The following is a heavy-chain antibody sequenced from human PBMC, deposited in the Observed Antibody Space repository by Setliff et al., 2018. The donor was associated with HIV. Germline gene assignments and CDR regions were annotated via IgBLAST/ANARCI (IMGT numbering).Heavy chain of an antibody. Sequence: GESLKISCIASGFTFSDYWLTWVRQAPGKGLEWVANIKDDGSDKNYVGSVKGRFTISRDNTKNTLYVQMNSLRPEDTAVYYCAREPTYYYESSGPYDAFDIWGQGTMVTVSS. CDR1: GFTFSDYW. J-gene: IGHJ3*02. D-gene: IGHD3-22*01. CDR3: AREPTYYYESSGPYDAFDI. V-gene: IGHV3-7*03. CDR2: IKDDGSDK.